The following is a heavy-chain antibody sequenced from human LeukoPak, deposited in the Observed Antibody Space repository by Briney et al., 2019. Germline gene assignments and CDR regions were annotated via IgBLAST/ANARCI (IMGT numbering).Heavy chain of an antibody. CDR1: GYSISSGYY. D-gene: IGHD7-27*01. V-gene: IGHV4-38-2*02. Sequence: PSETLSLTCTVSGYSISSGYYWGWIRQPPGKGLEWIGSIYHSGSTYYNPSLKSRVTISVDTSKNQFSLKLSSVTAADTAVYYCARGWGFRTPFDYWGQGTLVTVSS. CDR3: ARGWGFRTPFDY. J-gene: IGHJ4*02. CDR2: IYHSGST.